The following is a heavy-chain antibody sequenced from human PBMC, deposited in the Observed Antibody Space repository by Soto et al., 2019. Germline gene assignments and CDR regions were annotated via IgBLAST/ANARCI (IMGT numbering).Heavy chain of an antibody. CDR1: GGSIGSSSYY. V-gene: IGHV4-39*07. CDR3: ARVAVGTDCSSTSCYLGAFDI. D-gene: IGHD2-2*01. Sequence: SETLSLTCTVSGGSIGSSSYYWGWIRQPPGKGLEWIGSIYYSGSTYYNPSLKSRVTISVDTSKNQFSLKLSSVTAADTAVYYCARVAVGTDCSSTSCYLGAFDIWGQGTMVTVSS. CDR2: IYYSGST. J-gene: IGHJ3*02.